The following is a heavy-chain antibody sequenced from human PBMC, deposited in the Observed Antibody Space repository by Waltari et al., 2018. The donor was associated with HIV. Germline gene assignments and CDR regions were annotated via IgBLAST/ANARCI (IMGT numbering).Heavy chain of an antibody. V-gene: IGHV4-38-2*02. CDR1: GYSISSGYY. CDR2: IYHSGST. J-gene: IGHJ4*02. CDR3: ARDSSGYDSGFDF. Sequence: QVQLQESGPGLVKPSETLSLTCALSGYSISSGYYWVWIRQPPGKGLEWIGSIYHSGSTSYNPSLRSRVTISVDTSKNQFSLNLRFVTAADTAVYYCARDSSGYDSGFDFWGQGTLVSVSS. D-gene: IGHD5-12*01.